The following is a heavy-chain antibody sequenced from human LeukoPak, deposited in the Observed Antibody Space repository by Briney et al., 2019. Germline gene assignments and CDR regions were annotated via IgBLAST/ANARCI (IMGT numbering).Heavy chain of an antibody. V-gene: IGHV4-4*07. J-gene: IGHJ5*02. CDR1: GGSISSYY. CDR3: ARGRYCSGGSCYRGKTKHNWFDP. CDR2: IYTSGST. Sequence: SETLSLTCTVSGGSISSYYWSWIRQPAGKGLEWIGRIYTSGSTNYNPSLKSRVTMSVDTSKNQFSLKLSSVTAADTAVYYCARGRYCSGGSCYRGKTKHNWFDPWGQGTLVTVSS. D-gene: IGHD2-15*01.